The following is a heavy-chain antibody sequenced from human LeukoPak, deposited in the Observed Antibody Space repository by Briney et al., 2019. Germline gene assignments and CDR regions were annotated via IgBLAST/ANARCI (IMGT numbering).Heavy chain of an antibody. CDR3: ARSGRYDFWSGYYNYYYYGMDV. CDR2: ISSSGSYI. CDR1: GFTFSSYS. D-gene: IGHD3-3*01. J-gene: IGHJ6*02. Sequence: GGSLRLSCAASGFTFSSYSMNWVRQAPGKGLEWVSSISSSGSYIYYADSVKGRFTISRDNAKNSLYLQMNSLRAEDTAVYYCARSGRYDFWSGYYNYYYYGMDVWGQGTTVTVSS. V-gene: IGHV3-21*01.